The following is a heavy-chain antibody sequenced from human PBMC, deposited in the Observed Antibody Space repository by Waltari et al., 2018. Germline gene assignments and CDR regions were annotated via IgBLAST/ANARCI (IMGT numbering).Heavy chain of an antibody. D-gene: IGHD6-19*01. CDR3: ARDRAPPGGSGWYRIIDF. CDR1: RDSLEIYG. V-gene: IGHV1-18*01. CDR2: INPNTGKT. Sequence: QVQLVQSGPEVQKPGASVKVSCKASRDSLEIYGFSGVRQAPGQGLEVMGWINPNTGKTEFSQKFPGRVTLTADTSTRTAFLEVRSLRPDDTAIYYCARDRAPPGGSGWYRIIDFWGQGTHVTVSS. J-gene: IGHJ4*02.